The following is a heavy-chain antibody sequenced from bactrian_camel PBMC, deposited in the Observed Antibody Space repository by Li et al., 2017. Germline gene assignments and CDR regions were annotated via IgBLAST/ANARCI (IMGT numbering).Heavy chain of an antibody. CDR1: GFTFSSGA. J-gene: IGHJ6*01. Sequence: VQLVESGGGLVQPGGSLRLSCAASGFTFSSGALSWVRQAPWKGLEWVSGINSGGTSTYYADSVKGRFTISRDNAKNTLYLQLNSLKTEDTAMYYCPRDSTPRWLPLHTLADFGYWGQGTQVTVS. V-gene: IGHV3S31*01. CDR2: INSGGTST. CDR3: PRDSTPRWLPLHTLADFGY. D-gene: IGHD2*01.